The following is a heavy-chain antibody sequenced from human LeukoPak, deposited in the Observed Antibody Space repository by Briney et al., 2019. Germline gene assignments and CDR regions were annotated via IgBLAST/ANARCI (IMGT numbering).Heavy chain of an antibody. Sequence: GASVKVSCKASGYTFTSYGIIWVRQAPGQGLEWMGWISAYNGNTNYAQKLQGRVTMTTDTSTSTAYMELRSLRSDDTAVYYCARANNPNYDFWSGYYYWGQGTLVTVSS. CDR3: ARANNPNYDFWSGYYY. J-gene: IGHJ4*02. V-gene: IGHV1-18*01. CDR1: GYTFTSYG. D-gene: IGHD3-3*01. CDR2: ISAYNGNT.